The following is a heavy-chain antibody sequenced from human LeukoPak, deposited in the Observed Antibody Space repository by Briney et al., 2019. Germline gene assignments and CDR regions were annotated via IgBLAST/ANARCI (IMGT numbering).Heavy chain of an antibody. CDR1: GFTFSSYA. V-gene: IGHV3-23*01. CDR2: ISGSGGST. J-gene: IGHJ6*03. D-gene: IGHD2-2*02. Sequence: GGSLRLSCAASGFTFSSYAMSWVRQAPGKGLEWVSAISGSGGSTYYADSVKGRFTISRDNAKNSLYLQMNSLRAEDTAVYYCARDAYQLLYPYYYYYYMDVWGKGTTVTVSS. CDR3: ARDAYQLLYPYYYYYYMDV.